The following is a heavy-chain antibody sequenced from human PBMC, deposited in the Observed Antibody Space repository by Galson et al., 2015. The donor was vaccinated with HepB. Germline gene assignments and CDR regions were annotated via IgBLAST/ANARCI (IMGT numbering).Heavy chain of an antibody. CDR2: FDPEDGET. CDR1: GYTLTELS. J-gene: IGHJ6*02. CDR3: ATEKKVAAHGGMDV. V-gene: IGHV1-24*01. Sequence: SVKVSCKVSGYTLTELSTHWVRQAPGKGLEWMGGFDPEDGETIYAQKFQGRVAMTEDTSTDTAYMELSSLRSEDTAVYYCATEKKVAAHGGMDVWGQGTTVTVSS. D-gene: IGHD6-19*01.